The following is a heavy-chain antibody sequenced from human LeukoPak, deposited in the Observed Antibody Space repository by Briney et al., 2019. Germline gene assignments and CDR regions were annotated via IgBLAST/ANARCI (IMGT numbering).Heavy chain of an antibody. V-gene: IGHV4-59*01. J-gene: IGHJ6*02. D-gene: IGHD4-17*01. Sequence: SETLSLTCTVSGGSISSYYWSWIRQPPGKGLEWIGYIYYSGSTNYNPSLKSRVTISVDTSKNQFSLKLSSVTAADTAVYYCARMTDYGDYVDYYYYGMDVWGQGTTDTVSS. CDR3: ARMTDYGDYVDYYYYGMDV. CDR2: IYYSGST. CDR1: GGSISSYY.